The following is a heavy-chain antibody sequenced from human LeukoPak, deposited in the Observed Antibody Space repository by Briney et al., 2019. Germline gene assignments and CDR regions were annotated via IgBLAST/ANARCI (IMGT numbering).Heavy chain of an antibody. D-gene: IGHD2-15*01. CDR2: IYYSGST. J-gene: IGHJ4*02. Sequence: PSETLSLTCTVSGGSISSSSYYWGWIRQPPGKGLEWIGSIYYSGSTYYNPSLKSRVTISVDTSKNQFSLKLSSVTAADTAVYYCARLETYCSGGSCYSAPYYFDYWGQGTLVTVSP. CDR1: GGSISSSSYY. CDR3: ARLETYCSGGSCYSAPYYFDY. V-gene: IGHV4-39*01.